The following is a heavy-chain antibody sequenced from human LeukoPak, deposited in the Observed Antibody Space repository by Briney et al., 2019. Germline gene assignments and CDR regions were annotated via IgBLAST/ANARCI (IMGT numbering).Heavy chain of an antibody. J-gene: IGHJ6*02. Sequence: PGRSLRLSCAASGFTFSSYGMHWVRQAPGKGLEWVAVIWYDGGNKYYADSVKGRFTISRDNSKNTLYLQMNSLRAEDTAVYYCARTSKYCSGGSCYRYGMDVWGQGTTVTVSS. CDR1: GFTFSSYG. CDR3: ARTSKYCSGGSCYRYGMDV. CDR2: IWYDGGNK. D-gene: IGHD2-15*01. V-gene: IGHV3-33*08.